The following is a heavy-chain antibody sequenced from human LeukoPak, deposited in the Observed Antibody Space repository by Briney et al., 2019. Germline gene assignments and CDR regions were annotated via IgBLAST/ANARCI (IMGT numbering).Heavy chain of an antibody. Sequence: GGSLRLSCAASGFIFSDYYMSWIRQAPGKGLEWVSYISSSGITIYYADSVKGRFTISRDNAKNSLYLQMNSLRAEDTAVYYCARGRTGSYYSRSYYMDVWGKGTTVTISS. CDR2: ISSSGITI. CDR1: GFIFSDYY. J-gene: IGHJ6*03. D-gene: IGHD3-10*01. V-gene: IGHV3-11*01. CDR3: ARGRTGSYYSRSYYMDV.